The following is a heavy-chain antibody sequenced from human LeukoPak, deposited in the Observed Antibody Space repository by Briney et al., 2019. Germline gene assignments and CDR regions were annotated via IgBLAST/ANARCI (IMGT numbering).Heavy chain of an antibody. CDR2: ISGSGGST. D-gene: IGHD3-22*01. V-gene: IGHV3-23*01. J-gene: IGHJ3*02. CDR1: GFTFSSYA. CDR3: ARDSPHYYDSSGYYSYGAFDI. Sequence: GGSLRLSCAASGFTFSSYAMSWVRQAPGKGLEWVSAISGSGGSTYYADSVKGRFTISRDNAKNTLDLQMNSLRAEDTAVYYCARDSPHYYDSSGYYSYGAFDIWGQGTMVTVSS.